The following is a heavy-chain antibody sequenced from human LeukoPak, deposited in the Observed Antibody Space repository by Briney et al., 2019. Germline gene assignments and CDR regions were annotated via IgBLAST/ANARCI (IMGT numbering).Heavy chain of an antibody. J-gene: IGHJ3*02. V-gene: IGHV4-39*01. Sequence: PSETLSLTCTVSGGSISSSSYYWGGIRQPPGKGLEWIGSIYYSGSTYYNPSLKSRVTISVDTSKNEFSLKLSSVTAADTAVYYCARHAVEGIAAAGRLRDAFDIWGQGTMVTVSS. CDR3: ARHAVEGIAAAGRLRDAFDI. CDR2: IYYSGST. D-gene: IGHD6-13*01. CDR1: GGSISSSSYY.